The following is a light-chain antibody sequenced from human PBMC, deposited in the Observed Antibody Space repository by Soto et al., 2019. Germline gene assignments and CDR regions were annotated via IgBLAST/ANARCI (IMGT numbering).Light chain of an antibody. Sequence: EIVMTQSPDTLSVSPGERATLSCRARQSVNSNLAWYQQKSGQAPRLLIYGASTRATGIPARFSGSGSGTEFTLTISSLQSEDFASYYCQQYDNWPLTFGGGTKVEIK. CDR3: QQYDNWPLT. CDR2: GAS. CDR1: QSVNSN. J-gene: IGKJ4*01. V-gene: IGKV3-15*01.